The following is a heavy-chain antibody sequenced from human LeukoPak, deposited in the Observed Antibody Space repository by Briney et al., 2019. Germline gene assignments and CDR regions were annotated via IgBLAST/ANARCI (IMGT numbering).Heavy chain of an antibody. CDR1: GGSFSGYY. CDR3: ARGQFTSHSSGYYFDY. V-gene: IGHV4-34*01. CDR2: INHSGST. J-gene: IGHJ4*02. D-gene: IGHD3-22*01. Sequence: SETLSLTCAVYGGSFSGYYWSWIRQPPGKGLEWIGEINHSGSTNYNPSLKSRVTISVDTSKNQFSLKLSSVTAADTAVYYCARGQFTSHSSGYYFDYWGQGTLVTVSS.